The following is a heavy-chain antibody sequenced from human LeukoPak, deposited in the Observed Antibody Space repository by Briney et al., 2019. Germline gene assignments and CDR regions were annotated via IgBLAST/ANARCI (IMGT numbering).Heavy chain of an antibody. V-gene: IGHV4-30-2*01. CDR2: IYHSGST. CDR1: GGSISSGGYS. D-gene: IGHD1-26*01. J-gene: IGHJ6*02. Sequence: PSGTLSLTCAVSGGSISSGGYSWSRIRQPPGKGLEWIGYIYHSGSTYYNPSLKSRVTISVDRSKNQFSLKLSSVTAADTAVYYCASSGAYYYYGMDVWGQGTTVTVSS. CDR3: ASSGAYYYYGMDV.